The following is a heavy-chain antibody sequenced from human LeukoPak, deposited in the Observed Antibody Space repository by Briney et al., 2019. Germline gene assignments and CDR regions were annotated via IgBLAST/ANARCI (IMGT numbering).Heavy chain of an antibody. J-gene: IGHJ4*02. CDR2: INAGNGNT. Sequence: ASVKVSFKASGYTFTSYAMHWVRQAPGQRLEWMGWINAGNGNTKYSQKFQGRVTITRDTSASTAYMELSSLRSEDTAVYYCARDPGRFFPSSTIDYWGQGTLVTVSS. CDR1: GYTFTSYA. V-gene: IGHV1-3*01. CDR3: ARDPGRFFPSSTIDY. D-gene: IGHD6-13*01.